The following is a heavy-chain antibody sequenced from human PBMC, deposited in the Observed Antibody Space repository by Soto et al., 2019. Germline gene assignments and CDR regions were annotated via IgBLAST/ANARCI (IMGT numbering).Heavy chain of an antibody. CDR3: ARDRPYPYYDILTGWGLDY. V-gene: IGHV3-11*01. D-gene: IGHD3-9*01. J-gene: IGHJ4*02. Sequence: QVQLVESGGGLVKPGGSLRLSCAASGFTFSDYYMSWIRQAPGKGLEWVSYTSSSGSTIYYADSVKGRFTISRDNAKNSLYLQMNSLRAEDTAVYYCARDRPYPYYDILTGWGLDYWGQGTLVTVSS. CDR1: GFTFSDYY. CDR2: TSSSGSTI.